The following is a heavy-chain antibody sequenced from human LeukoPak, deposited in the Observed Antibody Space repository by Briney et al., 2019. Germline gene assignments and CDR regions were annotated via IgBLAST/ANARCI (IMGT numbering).Heavy chain of an antibody. CDR3: ARDRHESLAMEEDFDY. CDR2: ISSSSSTI. V-gene: IGHV3-48*01. Sequence: GGSLRLSCAASGFTLSSYSMNWVRQAPGKGLEWVSYISSSSSTIYYADSVKGRFTVYRDNAKNSLYLQMNSLRAEDTAVYYCARDRHESLAMEEDFDYWGQGTLVTVSS. J-gene: IGHJ4*02. CDR1: GFTLSSYS. D-gene: IGHD5-18*01.